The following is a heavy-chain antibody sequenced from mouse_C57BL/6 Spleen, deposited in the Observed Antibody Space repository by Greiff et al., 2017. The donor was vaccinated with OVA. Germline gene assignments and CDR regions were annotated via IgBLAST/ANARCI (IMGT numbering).Heavy chain of an antibody. V-gene: IGHV5-15*01. CDR2: ISNLAYSI. J-gene: IGHJ4*01. D-gene: IGHD1-1*01. CDR1: GFTFSDYG. Sequence: EVQGVESGGGLVQPGGSLKLSCAASGFTFSDYGMAWVRQAPRKGPEWVAFISNLAYSIYYADTVTGRFTISRENAKNTLYLEMSSLRSEDTAMYYCARHYYGSSNYAMDYWGQGTSVTVSS. CDR3: ARHYYGSSNYAMDY.